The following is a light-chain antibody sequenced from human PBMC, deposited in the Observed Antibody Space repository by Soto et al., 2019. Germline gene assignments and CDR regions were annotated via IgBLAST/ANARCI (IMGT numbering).Light chain of an antibody. CDR2: ATS. CDR1: QNVGSF. V-gene: IGKV1-39*01. Sequence: DIQMTQSPSSLSASVGDRVSLTCRAGQNVGSFVNWYQQKPGKAPRLLIYATSNLQSGVTSRISGSGSGTDFTLTISRLEPEDFAVYYCQHYGDSSWTFGQGTRVDIK. J-gene: IGKJ1*01. CDR3: QHYGDSSWT.